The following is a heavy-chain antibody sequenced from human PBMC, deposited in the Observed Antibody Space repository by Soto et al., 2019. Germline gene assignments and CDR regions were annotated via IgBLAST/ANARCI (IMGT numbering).Heavy chain of an antibody. J-gene: IGHJ4*02. V-gene: IGHV3-21*01. CDR2: ISSSSSYI. CDR1: GFTFSSYS. Sequence: EVQLVESGGGLVKPGGSLRLSCAASGFTFSSYSMNWVRQAPGKGLEWVSSISSSSSYIYYADSVKGRFTISRDNAKNSLYLQMNSLRAEDTAVYYCARDPPIAVAVNDYWGQGPLVTVSS. CDR3: ARDPPIAVAVNDY. D-gene: IGHD6-19*01.